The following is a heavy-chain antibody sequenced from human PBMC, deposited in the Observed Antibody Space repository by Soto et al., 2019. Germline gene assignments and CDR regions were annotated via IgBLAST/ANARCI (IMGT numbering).Heavy chain of an antibody. J-gene: IGHJ6*02. CDR3: ARERAIFYGDYGQSVV. CDR1: GFTVSSNY. CDR2: IYSGGST. D-gene: IGHD4-17*01. Sequence: PVGSLRLSCAASGFTVSSNYMSWVRQAPGKGLEWVSVIYSGGSTYYADSVKDRFTISRDNSKNTLYLQMNSLRAEDTAVYYCARERAIFYGDYGQSVVWGQGPTVTVSS. V-gene: IGHV3-66*01.